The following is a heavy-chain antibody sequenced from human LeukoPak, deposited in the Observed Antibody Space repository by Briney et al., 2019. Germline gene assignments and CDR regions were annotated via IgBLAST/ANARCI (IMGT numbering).Heavy chain of an antibody. V-gene: IGHV4-59*11. CDR3: ARDSSYCPDASCWGPDVQVVPGYYFDY. CDR2: IHDSGST. CDR1: GGSMTSRY. J-gene: IGHJ4*02. D-gene: IGHD6-6*01. Sequence: PSETLSLTCTVSGGSMTSRYWSWIRQSPGKGLEWIGYIHDSGSTNYNPSLRSRVTISLVTSNNHFSLRLSSVTAADTAMYYCARDSSYCPDASCWGPDVQVVPGYYFDYWGPGILVTVTS.